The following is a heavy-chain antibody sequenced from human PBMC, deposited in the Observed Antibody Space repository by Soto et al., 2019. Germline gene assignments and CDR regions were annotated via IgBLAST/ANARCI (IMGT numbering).Heavy chain of an antibody. D-gene: IGHD3-9*01. CDR2: ISAYSGNT. Sequence: QVQLVQSGAEVKKPGASVKVSCKASGYTLTSYGISWVRQAPGQGLEWMGWISAYSGNTNYAQKLQGRVTMTTDTSTRTAHRERRGLRPDDTAVSSCARSHYYARLTGYRLRRPIDYWGQGTLVTVGS. J-gene: IGHJ4*02. CDR3: ARSHYYARLTGYRLRRPIDY. V-gene: IGHV1-18*01. CDR1: GYTLTSYG.